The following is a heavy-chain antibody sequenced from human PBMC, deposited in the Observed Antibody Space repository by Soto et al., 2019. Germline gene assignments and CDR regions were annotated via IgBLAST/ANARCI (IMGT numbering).Heavy chain of an antibody. CDR3: AKDSAYYNSRCFDY. J-gene: IGHJ4*02. CDR1: GLTFNNYA. Sequence: GGSLRLSCAASGLTFNNYAMSWVRQAPGKGLEWVSAIIGSGGSTYYADSVKGRFTISRDNSKNTLYLQMDSLRAEDTAVYYCAKDSAYYNSRCFDYWGQGSLVTVSS. D-gene: IGHD3-22*01. CDR2: IIGSGGST. V-gene: IGHV3-23*01.